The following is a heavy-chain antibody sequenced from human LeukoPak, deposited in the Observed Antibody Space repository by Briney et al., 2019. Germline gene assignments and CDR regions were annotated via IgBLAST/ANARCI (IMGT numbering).Heavy chain of an antibody. Sequence: GSLRLSCAASGFTFSSYSMNWVRQAPGKGLEWVSSISGSSRTIYYADSVKGRFTISRDNAKNSLYLQMNSLRAEDTAVCYCARGRITMVRGAIQPFDYWGQGTLVTVSS. CDR3: ARGRITMVRGAIQPFDY. V-gene: IGHV3-21*01. CDR2: ISGSSRTI. CDR1: GFTFSSYS. D-gene: IGHD3-10*01. J-gene: IGHJ4*02.